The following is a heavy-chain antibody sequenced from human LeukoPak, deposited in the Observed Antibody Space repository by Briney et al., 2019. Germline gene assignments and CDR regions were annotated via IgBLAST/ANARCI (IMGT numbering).Heavy chain of an antibody. Sequence: SETLSLTCTVSGGSISSYYWSWIRQPPGKGLEWIGYIYYSGSTNYNPSLKSRVTISVDTSKNQFSLKLSSVTAADTAVYYCARDMSGWATPDAFDIWGQGTMVTVSS. D-gene: IGHD6-19*01. J-gene: IGHJ3*02. CDR2: IYYSGST. CDR3: ARDMSGWATPDAFDI. CDR1: GGSISSYY. V-gene: IGHV4-59*12.